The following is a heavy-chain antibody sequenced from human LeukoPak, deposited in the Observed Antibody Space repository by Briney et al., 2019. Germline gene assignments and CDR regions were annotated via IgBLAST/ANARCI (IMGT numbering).Heavy chain of an antibody. CDR3: ARANYHGSGSYCDY. CDR1: GYTFTSYG. Sequence: GASVKVSCKASGYTFTSYGISWVRQAPGQGLEWMGWISAYNGNTNYAQKLQGRVTMTTDTSTTTAYMELRSLRSDDTAVYYCARANYHGSGSYCDYSDQGTLVTVSS. J-gene: IGHJ4*02. V-gene: IGHV1-18*01. D-gene: IGHD3-10*01. CDR2: ISAYNGNT.